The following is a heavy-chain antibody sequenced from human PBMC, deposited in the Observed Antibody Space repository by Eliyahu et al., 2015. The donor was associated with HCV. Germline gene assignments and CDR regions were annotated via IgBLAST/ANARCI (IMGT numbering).Heavy chain of an antibody. D-gene: IGHD3-10*01. CDR2: ISGSGGST. CDR3: ATRFGELLYYFDY. CDR1: GFTFSSYA. J-gene: IGHJ4*02. V-gene: IGHV3-23*01. Sequence: EVQLLESGGGLVQPGGSLRLSCAASGFTFSSYAMSWVRQAPGKGLEWVSAISGSGGSTYYADSVKGRFTISRDNSKNTLYLQMNSLRAEDTAVYYCATRFGELLYYFDYWGQGTLVTVSS.